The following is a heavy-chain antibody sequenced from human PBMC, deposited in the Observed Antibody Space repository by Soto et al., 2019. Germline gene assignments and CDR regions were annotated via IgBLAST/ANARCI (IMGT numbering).Heavy chain of an antibody. D-gene: IGHD3-10*01. V-gene: IGHV3-30-3*01. CDR1: GFTFSSYA. CDR3: ARSAYGSGSYYAFDI. Sequence: QVQLVESGGGVVQPGRSLRLSCAASGFTFSSYATHWVRQAPGKGLEWVAVISYDGSNKYYADSVKGRFTISRDNSKNTLYLQMNSLRAEDTAVYYCARSAYGSGSYYAFDIWGQGTMVTVSS. J-gene: IGHJ3*02. CDR2: ISYDGSNK.